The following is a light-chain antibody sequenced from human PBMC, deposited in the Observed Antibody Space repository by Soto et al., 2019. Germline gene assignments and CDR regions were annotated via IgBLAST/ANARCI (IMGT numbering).Light chain of an antibody. CDR3: TSYAGSNIPVV. CDR2: EVS. J-gene: IGLJ2*01. CDR1: SSDVGGYNF. V-gene: IGLV2-8*01. Sequence: QSALTQPPSASGSPGQSVTISCTGTSSDVGGYNFVSWYQQHPGKAPKLMIYEVSERPSGVPDRFSGSKSGNTASLTVSGIQADDEADYYCTSYAGSNIPVVFGGGTKLTVL.